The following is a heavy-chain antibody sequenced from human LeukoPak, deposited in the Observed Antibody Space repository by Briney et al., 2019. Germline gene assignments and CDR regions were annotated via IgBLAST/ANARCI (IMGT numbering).Heavy chain of an antibody. CDR1: GGSFSGYY. Sequence: SETLSLTCAVYGGSFSGYYWSWIRQPPGKGLEWIGEINHSGSTNYNPCLKSRVTISVDTSKNQFSLKLSSVTAADTAVYYCARRLPLISFGVVIYNWFDPWGQGTLVTVSS. V-gene: IGHV4-34*01. CDR2: INHSGST. D-gene: IGHD3-3*01. CDR3: ARRLPLISFGVVIYNWFDP. J-gene: IGHJ5*02.